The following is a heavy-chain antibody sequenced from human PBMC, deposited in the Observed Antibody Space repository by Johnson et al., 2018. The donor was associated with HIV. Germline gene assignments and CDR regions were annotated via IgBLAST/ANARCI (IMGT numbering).Heavy chain of an antibody. D-gene: IGHD3-22*01. Sequence: VQLVESGGGLVQPGGSLRLSCAASGFTFSSYAMSWVRQAPWKGLAWVSIISCSGSNTYYADSVKVRFTLSRDNSKNTLYLQMNSLRAEDTAVYYCARGGSSGYYIFRAFDIWGQGTMVTVSS. CDR3: ARGGSSGYYIFRAFDI. V-gene: IGHV3-23*04. CDR1: GFTFSSYA. CDR2: ISCSGSNT. J-gene: IGHJ3*02.